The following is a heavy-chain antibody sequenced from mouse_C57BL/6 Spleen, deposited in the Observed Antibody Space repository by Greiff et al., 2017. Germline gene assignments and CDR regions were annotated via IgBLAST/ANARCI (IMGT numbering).Heavy chain of an antibody. CDR2: INPGSGGT. CDR1: GYAFTNYL. CDR3: ARFITAYFDV. V-gene: IGHV1-54*01. J-gene: IGHJ1*03. D-gene: IGHD1-1*01. Sequence: QVQLQQSGAELVRPGTSVTVSCTASGYAFTNYLIEWVKQRPGQGLEWIGVINPGSGGTNYNEKFKGKATLTADKSSSTAYMQLSSLTSEDSAVYFCARFITAYFDVWGTGTTVTVSS.